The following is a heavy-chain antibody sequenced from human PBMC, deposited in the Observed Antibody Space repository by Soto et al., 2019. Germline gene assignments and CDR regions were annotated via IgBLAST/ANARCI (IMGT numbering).Heavy chain of an antibody. CDR2: ISYDGSNT. V-gene: IGHV3-30-3*01. J-gene: IGHJ3*02. Sequence: QVHLVESGGGVVQPGRSLRLSCAASGFTFSSYAMHWVRQAPGKGLEWVAVISYDGSNTYYADSVKGRITISRDNSKNTLDLQINGLRAEDTSVYYWAREGVTYRGSYYNAFDTWGQGTMVTVSS. CDR3: AREGVTYRGSYYNAFDT. CDR1: GFTFSSYA. D-gene: IGHD1-26*01.